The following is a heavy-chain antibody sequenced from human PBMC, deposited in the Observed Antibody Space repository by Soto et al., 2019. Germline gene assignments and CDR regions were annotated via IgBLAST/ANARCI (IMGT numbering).Heavy chain of an antibody. J-gene: IGHJ6*02. D-gene: IGHD2-2*01. CDR1: GFTFSSYA. Sequence: EVQLLESGGGLVQPGGSLRLSCAASGFTFSSYAMKWVRQAPGKGLEWVSLIGESGTPTYYADSVKGRFTISRDNSGNTLFLEMYSLRDEDTAVYYCARYIPGVRYYGMDVWGQGTTVTVSS. V-gene: IGHV3-23*01. CDR3: ARYIPGVRYYGMDV. CDR2: IGESGTPT.